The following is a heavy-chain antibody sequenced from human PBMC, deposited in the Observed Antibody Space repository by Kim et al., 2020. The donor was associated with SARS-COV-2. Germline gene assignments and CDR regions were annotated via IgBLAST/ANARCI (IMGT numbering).Heavy chain of an antibody. J-gene: IGHJ3*02. CDR2: T. V-gene: IGHV4-34*09. D-gene: IGHD6-25*01. Sequence: TNSIPSITKQVTISIDTSKNQFSLKLSSVAAADTAMYYCARERAADPFHIWGQGTMVTVSS. CDR3: ARERAADPFHI.